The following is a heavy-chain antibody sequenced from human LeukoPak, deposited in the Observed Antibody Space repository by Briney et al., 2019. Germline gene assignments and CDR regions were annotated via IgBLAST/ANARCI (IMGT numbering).Heavy chain of an antibody. CDR2: ISGSGGST. CDR3: AKDALAGEGGPAGIRHFDY. Sequence: GGSLRLSCAASGFTFSSYAMSWVRQAPGKGLEWVSAISGSGGSTYYADSVKGRFTISRDNSKNTLCLQMNSLRAEDTAAYYCAKDALAGEGGPAGIRHFDYWGQGTLVTVSS. V-gene: IGHV3-23*01. CDR1: GFTFSSYA. D-gene: IGHD3-10*01. J-gene: IGHJ4*02.